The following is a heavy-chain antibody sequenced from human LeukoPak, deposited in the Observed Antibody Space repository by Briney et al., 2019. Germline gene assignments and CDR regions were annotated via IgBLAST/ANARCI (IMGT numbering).Heavy chain of an antibody. V-gene: IGHV3-48*04. J-gene: IGHJ4*02. D-gene: IGHD3-10*01. CDR2: ISSTSSII. CDR1: GFTFSTYS. Sequence: GGPLRLSCAASGFTFSTYSLNWVRQAPGKGLEWVSYISSTSSIIYYADSVKGRFTISRDNAKNSLNLQMNSLRAEDTAVYYCARLSGSALDYWGQGALVTVSS. CDR3: ARLSGSALDY.